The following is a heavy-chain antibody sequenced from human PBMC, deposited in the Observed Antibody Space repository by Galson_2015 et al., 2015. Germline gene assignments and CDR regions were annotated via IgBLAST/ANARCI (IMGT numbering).Heavy chain of an antibody. Sequence: SLRLSCAASGFTFSSYGMHWVRQAPGKGLEWVAVVSYDGSNKYYADSVKGRFTISRDNSKNTLYLQMNSLRAEDTAVYYCARGPPVAVAGFFDYWGQGTLVTVSS. D-gene: IGHD6-19*01. J-gene: IGHJ4*02. V-gene: IGHV3-30*03. CDR1: GFTFSSYG. CDR2: VSYDGSNK. CDR3: ARGPPVAVAGFFDY.